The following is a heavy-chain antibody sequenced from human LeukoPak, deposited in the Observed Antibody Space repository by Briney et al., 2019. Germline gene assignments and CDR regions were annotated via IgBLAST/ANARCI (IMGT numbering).Heavy chain of an antibody. D-gene: IGHD5-18*01. CDR1: GFTFNSYV. J-gene: IGHJ4*02. Sequence: QPGGSLRLSCAASGFTFNSYVMSWVRQAPGKGLEWVASINPDGNKKYSADSVKGRFTISRDNAENSLYLQMNSLRVEDTAFYYCARDLAYSRLDYWGQGMLVTVSS. V-gene: IGHV3-7*01. CDR2: INPDGNKK. CDR3: ARDLAYSRLDY.